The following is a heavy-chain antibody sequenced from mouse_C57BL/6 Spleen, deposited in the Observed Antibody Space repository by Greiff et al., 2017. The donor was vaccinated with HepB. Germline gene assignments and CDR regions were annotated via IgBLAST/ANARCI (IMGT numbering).Heavy chain of an antibody. Sequence: VKLQESGPGLVQPSQSLSITCTVSGFSLTSYGVHWVRQSPGKGLEWLGVIWSGGSTDYNAAFISRLSISKDNSKSQVFFKMNSLQADDTAIYYCARKHYDYRYFDYWGQGTTLTVSS. J-gene: IGHJ2*01. V-gene: IGHV2-2*01. CDR3: ARKHYDYRYFDY. CDR2: IWSGGST. D-gene: IGHD2-4*01. CDR1: GFSLTSYG.